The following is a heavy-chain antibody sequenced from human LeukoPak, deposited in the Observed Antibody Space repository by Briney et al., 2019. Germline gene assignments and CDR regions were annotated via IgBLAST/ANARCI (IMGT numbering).Heavy chain of an antibody. CDR3: AKENYDILTGSHRFFDY. J-gene: IGHJ4*02. D-gene: IGHD3-9*01. CDR1: GFTFSSYA. CDR2: ISGSGGST. Sequence: AGGSLRLSCAASGFTFSSYAMSWVRQAPGKGLEWVSAISGSGGSTYYADSVKGRFTTSRDNSKNTLYLQMNSLRAEDTAVYYCAKENYDILTGSHRFFDYWGQGTLVTVSS. V-gene: IGHV3-23*01.